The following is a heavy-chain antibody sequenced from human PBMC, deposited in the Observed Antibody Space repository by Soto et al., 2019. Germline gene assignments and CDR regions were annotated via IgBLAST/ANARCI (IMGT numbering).Heavy chain of an antibody. CDR1: GYPFTAFD. D-gene: IGHD2-15*01. CDR2: MNPSSGDS. V-gene: IGHV1-8*01. CDR3: VRQPGGVATPGDDY. J-gene: IGHJ4*02. Sequence: QVQLVQSGAEVKKPRASVKVSCEASGYPFTAFDINWVRQAAGQGLEWMGWMNPSSGDSAFAQRFQDRITMTRTTSISTAYMELSRLTSDDTAVYYCVRQPGGVATPGDDYWGQGTLVTVSS.